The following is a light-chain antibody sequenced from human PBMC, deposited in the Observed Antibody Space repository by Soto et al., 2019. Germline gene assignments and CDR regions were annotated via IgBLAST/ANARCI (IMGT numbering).Light chain of an antibody. CDR3: QQYNGYSRA. Sequence: DIQMTHSPSALSASVGDRVTITCRASQSISHWLAWYQQKPGRAPKLLIYGTSTLQSGVPSRFSGSGSGTEFTLTITSLQPDDFATYYCQQYNGYSRAFGQGTKVEVK. CDR1: QSISHW. J-gene: IGKJ1*01. V-gene: IGKV1-5*01. CDR2: GTS.